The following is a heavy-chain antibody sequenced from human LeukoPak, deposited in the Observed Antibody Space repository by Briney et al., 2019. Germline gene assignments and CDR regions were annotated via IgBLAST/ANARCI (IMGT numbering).Heavy chain of an antibody. Sequence: GGSLRLSCAGSGFTFSGYSLNWVRQAPGKGLEWVSSITSSGSSMYYADSVKGRFTISRDNAENTLYLQMNSLRAEDTAVYYCARDRSFRALLPFDYWGQGTLVTVSS. CDR3: ARDRSFRALLPFDY. V-gene: IGHV3-21*01. J-gene: IGHJ4*02. D-gene: IGHD3-22*01. CDR2: ITSSGSSM. CDR1: GFTFSGYS.